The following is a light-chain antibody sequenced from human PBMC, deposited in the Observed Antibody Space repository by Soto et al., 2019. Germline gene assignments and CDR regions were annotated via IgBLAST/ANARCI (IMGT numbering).Light chain of an antibody. J-gene: IGKJ5*01. CDR2: DAS. V-gene: IGKV3-11*01. CDR3: QQRSNWPPIT. CDR1: QSVGSY. Sequence: EIVLTQSPATLSLSPGERAALSCRASQSVGSYLAWYQQKPGQAPRLLIFDASNRATGIPDRFSGSGSGTDFTLTISSLEPEDFAVYYCQQRSNWPPITFGQGTRLEIK.